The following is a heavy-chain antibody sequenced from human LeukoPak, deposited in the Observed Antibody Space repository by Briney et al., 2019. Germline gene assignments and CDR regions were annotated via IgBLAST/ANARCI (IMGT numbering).Heavy chain of an antibody. D-gene: IGHD3/OR15-3a*01. V-gene: IGHV4-59*01. CDR2: IYYSGST. Sequence: PSETLSLTCTVSGVSISPYYWSWIRQPPGKGLEWIGYIYYSGSTTYNPSLKSPVTISVDTSRNQFSLKLSSVTAADTAVYYCARGTGAFDYWGHGTLVTASS. CDR3: ARGTGAFDY. CDR1: GVSISPYY. J-gene: IGHJ4*01.